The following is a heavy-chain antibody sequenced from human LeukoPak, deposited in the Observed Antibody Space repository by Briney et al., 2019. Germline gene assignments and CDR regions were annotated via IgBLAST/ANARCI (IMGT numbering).Heavy chain of an antibody. CDR2: ISSSSSYI. V-gene: IGHV3-21*01. CDR3: ARHGSGGSQDDAFDI. CDR1: GFTFSSYS. Sequence: PGGSLRLSCAASGFTFSSYSMNWVRQAPGKGLEWVSSISSSSSYIYYADSVKGRFTISRDNSKNTLYLQMNSLRAEDKAVYYCARHGSGGSQDDAFDIWGQGKMVTVSS. J-gene: IGHJ3*02. D-gene: IGHD2-15*01.